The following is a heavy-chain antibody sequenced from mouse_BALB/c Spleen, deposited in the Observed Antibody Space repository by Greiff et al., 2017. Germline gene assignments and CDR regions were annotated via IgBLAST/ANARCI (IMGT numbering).Heavy chain of an antibody. CDR1: GFTFSNYW. J-gene: IGHJ4*01. CDR3: TRGPYGYAMDY. V-gene: IGHV6-6*02. Sequence: EVQRVESGGGLVQPGGSMKLSCVASGFTFSNYWMNWVRQSPEKGLEWVAEIRLKSNNYATHYAESVKGRFTISRDDSKSSVYLQMNNLRAEDTGIYYCTRGPYGYAMDYWGQGTSVTVSS. D-gene: IGHD1-1*01. CDR2: IRLKSNNYAT.